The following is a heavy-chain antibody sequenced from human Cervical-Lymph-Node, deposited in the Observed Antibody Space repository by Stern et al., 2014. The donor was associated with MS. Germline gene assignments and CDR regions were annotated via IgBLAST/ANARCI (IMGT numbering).Heavy chain of an antibody. V-gene: IGHV1-2*02. CDR3: ARGSGTAYDLRGDY. Sequence: DQLVESGAEARAPGASMKVSCKASGYIFTDYYLHWVRQAPGQGLEWLGWINPNSGGTNYAQNFQGRDTMTRDTSISTAYMELRWLGSADTAVYYCARGSGTAYDLRGDYWGQGTLVTVSS. J-gene: IGHJ4*01. CDR2: INPNSGGT. D-gene: IGHD3-3*01. CDR1: GYIFTDYY.